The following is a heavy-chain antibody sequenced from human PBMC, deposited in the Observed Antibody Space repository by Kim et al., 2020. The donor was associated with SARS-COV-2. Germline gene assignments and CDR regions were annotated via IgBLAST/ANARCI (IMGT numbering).Heavy chain of an antibody. CDR1: GFTFDDYA. Sequence: GGSLRLSCAASGFTFDDYAMHWVRQAPGKGLEGVAGISWNSGSIGYADSVKGRFTSSRDNSKNSRYLQMNSLRAEDTALYFCAKGRCARGGSRGHAT. CDR3: AKGRCARGGS. V-gene: IGHV3-9*01. CDR2: ISWNSGSI. D-gene: IGHD2-15*01. J-gene: IGHJ4*03.